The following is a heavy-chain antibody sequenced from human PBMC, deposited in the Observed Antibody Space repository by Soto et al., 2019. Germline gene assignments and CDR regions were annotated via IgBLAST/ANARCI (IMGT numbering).Heavy chain of an antibody. CDR2: ISSSSSYI. CDR1: GFTFSSYS. J-gene: IGHJ6*02. CDR3: VRGDANPFPYYYYGMDV. Sequence: GSLRLSCAASGFTFSSYSMNWVRQAPGKGLEWVSSISSSSSYIYYADSVKGRFTISRDNAKNSLYLQMNSLRAEDTAVYYCVRGDANPFPYYYYGMDVWGQGTTVTVSS. V-gene: IGHV3-21*01. D-gene: IGHD2-8*01.